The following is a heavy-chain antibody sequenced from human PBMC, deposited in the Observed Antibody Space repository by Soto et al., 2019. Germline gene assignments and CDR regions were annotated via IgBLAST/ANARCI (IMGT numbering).Heavy chain of an antibody. Sequence: QVQLQESGPGLVKPSETLSLTCIVSGGSISGYYWSWIRQPAGKELEWIGRIYSDGTTNYNPSLKCRGTMSVDTSKKQISLKLTSVTAADTAMYYCARDRGYRSGSFGSWGQGGLVTVSS. CDR2: IYSDGTT. J-gene: IGHJ5*02. CDR3: ARDRGYRSGSFGS. CDR1: GGSISGYY. D-gene: IGHD5-18*01. V-gene: IGHV4-4*07.